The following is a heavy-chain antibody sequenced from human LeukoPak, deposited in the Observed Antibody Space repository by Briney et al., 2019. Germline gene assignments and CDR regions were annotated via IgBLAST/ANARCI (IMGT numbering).Heavy chain of an antibody. V-gene: IGHV3-33*01. Sequence: GRSLRLSCAASGFTFTNYGVHWVRQAPGKGLEWVAVIWYDGSNKYYVDSVKGRFTISRDNSKNTVYLQMNSLRGEDAAMYNCARDHNSYCSGYGCSYGMNVWGQGTTVTVSS. CDR1: GFTFTNYG. CDR2: IWYDGSNK. J-gene: IGHJ6*02. D-gene: IGHD2-15*01. CDR3: ARDHNSYCSGYGCSYGMNV.